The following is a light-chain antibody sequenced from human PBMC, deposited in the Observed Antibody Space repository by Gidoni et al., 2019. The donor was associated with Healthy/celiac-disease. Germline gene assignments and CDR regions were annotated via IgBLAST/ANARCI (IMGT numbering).Light chain of an antibody. Sequence: DIQMTQSPSTLSASVGDRVTITCRASQSISSWLAWYQQKPWKAPKLLIYDASSLESGVPSRFSGSGSGTEFTLTISSLQPDDFATYYCQQYNSYSGTFGQGTKLEIK. CDR1: QSISSW. J-gene: IGKJ2*01. CDR2: DAS. CDR3: QQYNSYSGT. V-gene: IGKV1-5*01.